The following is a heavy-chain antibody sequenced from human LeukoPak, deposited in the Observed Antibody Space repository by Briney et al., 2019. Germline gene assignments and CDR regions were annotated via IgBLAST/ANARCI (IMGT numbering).Heavy chain of an antibody. D-gene: IGHD3-10*01. J-gene: IGHJ4*02. Sequence: GGSLRLSCAASGFTFSSYAMHWVRQAPGKGLEWVAVISYDGSNKYYADSVKGRFTISRDNSKNTLYLQMNSLRAEDTAVYYCASSMVRGVTSDAYWGQGTLVTVSS. CDR3: ASSMVRGVTSDAY. CDR1: GFTFSSYA. V-gene: IGHV3-30*04. CDR2: ISYDGSNK.